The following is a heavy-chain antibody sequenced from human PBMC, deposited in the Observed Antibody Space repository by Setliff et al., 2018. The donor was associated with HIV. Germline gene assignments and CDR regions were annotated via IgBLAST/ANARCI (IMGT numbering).Heavy chain of an antibody. V-gene: IGHV3-23*01. CDR2: ISGRGDVT. D-gene: IGHD2-21*01. CDR1: GLTFSHFA. J-gene: IGHJ4*02. Sequence: GGSLRLSCAASGLTFSHFAMTWVRQAPGKGLEWLCTISGRGDVTYYADSVKGRFTISRDNSKNTFYLQMNSLRAEDTAVYYCAKGGHYSHCDYWGQGSQVTVSS. CDR3: AKGGHYSHCDY.